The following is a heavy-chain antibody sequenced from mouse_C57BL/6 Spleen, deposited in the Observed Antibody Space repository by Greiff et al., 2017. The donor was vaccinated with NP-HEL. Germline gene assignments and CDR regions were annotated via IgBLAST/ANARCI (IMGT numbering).Heavy chain of an antibody. V-gene: IGHV5-6*01. CDR1: GFTFSSYG. CDR2: ISSGGSYT. J-gene: IGHJ4*01. Sequence: EVHLVESGGDLVKPGGSLKLSCAASGFTFSSYGMSWVRQTPDKRLEWVATISSGGSYTYYPDSVKGRFTISRDNAKNTLYLQMSSLKSEDTAMYYCARDVVLRFSMDYWGQGTSVTVSS. CDR3: ARDVVLRFSMDY. D-gene: IGHD1-1*01.